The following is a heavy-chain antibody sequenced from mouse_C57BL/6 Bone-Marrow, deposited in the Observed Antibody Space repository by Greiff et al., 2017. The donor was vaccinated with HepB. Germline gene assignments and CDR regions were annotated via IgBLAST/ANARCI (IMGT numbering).Heavy chain of an antibody. CDR3: TRAPLYYYNYGFAY. V-gene: IGHV1-15*01. Sequence: VQLQQSGAELVRPGASVTLSCKASGYTFTDYEMHWVKQTPVHGLEWIGAIDPETGGTAYNQKFKGKAILTADKSSSTAYMELRSLTSADSAVYYCTRAPLYYYNYGFAYWGQGTLVTVSA. J-gene: IGHJ3*01. CDR2: IDPETGGT. D-gene: IGHD2-1*01. CDR1: GYTFTDYE.